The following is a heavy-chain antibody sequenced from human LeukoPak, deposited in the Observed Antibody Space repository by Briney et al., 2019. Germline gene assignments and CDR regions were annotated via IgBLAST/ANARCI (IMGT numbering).Heavy chain of an antibody. V-gene: IGHV4-61*01. CDR1: GGSISSGSYY. D-gene: IGHD6-19*01. J-gene: IGHJ4*02. CDR2: IYYSGST. Sequence: ASETLSLTCTVSGGSISSGSYYWSWIRQPPGKGLEWIGYIYYSGSTNYNPSLKSRVTISVDTSKNQFSLKLSSVTAADTAVYYCARRVAVARAYYFDYWGQGTLVTVSS. CDR3: ARRVAVARAYYFDY.